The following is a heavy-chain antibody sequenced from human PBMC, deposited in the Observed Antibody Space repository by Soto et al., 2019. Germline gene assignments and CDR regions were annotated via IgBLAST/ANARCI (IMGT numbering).Heavy chain of an antibody. CDR2: INHSGST. V-gene: IGHV4-34*01. CDR1: GGSFSGYY. D-gene: IGHD4-17*01. Sequence: SETLSLTCAVYGGSFSGYYWSWIRQPPGKGLEWIGEINHSGSTNYNPSLKSRVTISVDTSKNQFSLKLSSVTAADTAVYYCARDRVGDYGDYVRFDPWGQGTLVTVSS. J-gene: IGHJ5*02. CDR3: ARDRVGDYGDYVRFDP.